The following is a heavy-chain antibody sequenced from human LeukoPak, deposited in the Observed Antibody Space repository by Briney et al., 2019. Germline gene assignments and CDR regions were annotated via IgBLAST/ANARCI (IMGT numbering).Heavy chain of an antibody. D-gene: IGHD2-2*01. CDR3: AKDEEDQLPYYFDY. Sequence: PGGSLRLSCAASGFIFSNFVMSWVRQAPGKGLEWVSGVSKRGGSTYYADSVKGRFNISRDNSKNTLDLQMDSLRGEDTAVYYCAKDEEDQLPYYFDYWGQGTLVTVSS. CDR1: GFIFSNFV. J-gene: IGHJ4*02. V-gene: IGHV3-23*01. CDR2: VSKRGGST.